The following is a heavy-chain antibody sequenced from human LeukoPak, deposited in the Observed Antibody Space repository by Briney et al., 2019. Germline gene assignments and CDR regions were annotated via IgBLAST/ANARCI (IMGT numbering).Heavy chain of an antibody. D-gene: IGHD1-1*01. Sequence: SGGSLRLSCAASGFTFSSYSMNWVRQAPGKGLEWVSSISSSSSYIYYADSVKGRFTISRDNAKNSLYLQMNSLRAEDTAVYYCAMERGPVWFDPWGQGTLVTVSS. CDR1: GFTFSSYS. J-gene: IGHJ5*02. CDR3: AMERGPVWFDP. V-gene: IGHV3-21*01. CDR2: ISSSSSYI.